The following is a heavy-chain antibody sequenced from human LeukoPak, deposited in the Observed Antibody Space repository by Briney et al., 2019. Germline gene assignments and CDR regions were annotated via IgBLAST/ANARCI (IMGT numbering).Heavy chain of an antibody. CDR2: ITGSGRTT. Sequence: GGSLRLSCAASGFTFATYAMSWVRQAPGKGLKWVSGITGSGRTTYYADSVKGRFTISRDNAKNSLYLQMNSLRAEDTAVYYCARDRDTAMVIYYGMDVWGQGTTVTVSS. V-gene: IGHV3-23*01. CDR3: ARDRDTAMVIYYGMDV. D-gene: IGHD5-18*01. CDR1: GFTFATYA. J-gene: IGHJ6*02.